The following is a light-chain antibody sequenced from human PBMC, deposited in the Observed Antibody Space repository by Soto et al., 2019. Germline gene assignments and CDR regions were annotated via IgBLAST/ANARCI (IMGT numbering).Light chain of an antibody. CDR1: NGDVGSYDL. CDR3: GSYAGSNSLI. CDR2: EVN. Sequence: QSALTQPASVSGSPGQSITISCPGTNGDVGSYDLVSWYQRYPGEAPKLIIYEVNKRPSGISNRFSGSKSGNTASLTISGLQAEDEAEYDCGSYAGSNSLIFGGGTKVTV. V-gene: IGLV2-23*02. J-gene: IGLJ2*01.